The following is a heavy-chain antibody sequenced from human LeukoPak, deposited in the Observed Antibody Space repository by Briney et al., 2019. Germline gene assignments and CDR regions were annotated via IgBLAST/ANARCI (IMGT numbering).Heavy chain of an antibody. J-gene: IGHJ4*02. D-gene: IGHD2-15*01. CDR2: INPNSGGT. CDR1: GYTFTGYY. V-gene: IGHV1-2*02. Sequence: ASVKVSCKASGYTFTGYYMHWVRQAPGQGLEWMGWINPNSGGTNYAQKFRGRVTMTRDTSISTAYMELSRLRSDDTAVYYCATDIVVVVRSDYWGQGTLVTVSS. CDR3: ATDIVVVVRSDY.